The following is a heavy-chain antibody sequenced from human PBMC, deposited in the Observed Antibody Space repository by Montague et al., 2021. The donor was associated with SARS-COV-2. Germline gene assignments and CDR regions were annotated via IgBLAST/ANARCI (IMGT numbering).Heavy chain of an antibody. D-gene: IGHD3-10*01. CDR2: IYWDDEK. CDR3: ARRPTSLVGEPFFGFDV. Sequence: PALVKPTQTLTPTCTVSGFSLTTAGMGVAWIRRPPGKALEWLAIIYWDDEKRYRSSLESRVSISKDSSNTRVMVTMTNMDPLDAGTYYCARRPTSLVGEPFFGFDVWGPGTLVTVSS. CDR1: GFSLTTAGMG. V-gene: IGHV2-5*08. J-gene: IGHJ3*01.